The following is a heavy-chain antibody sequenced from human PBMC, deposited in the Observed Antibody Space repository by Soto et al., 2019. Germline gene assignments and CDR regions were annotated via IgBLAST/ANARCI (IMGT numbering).Heavy chain of an antibody. CDR3: ARGITRSRRSSDMDG. Sequence: SVKVSCKASGGTFSSYAISWVRQAPGQGLEWMGGIIPIFGTANYAQKFQGRVTITADESTSTAYMELSSLRSEDTAVYYCARGITRSRRSSDMDGWGQGTTGTVCS. D-gene: IGHD6-6*01. CDR2: IIPIFGTA. V-gene: IGHV1-69*13. CDR1: GGTFSSYA. J-gene: IGHJ6*02.